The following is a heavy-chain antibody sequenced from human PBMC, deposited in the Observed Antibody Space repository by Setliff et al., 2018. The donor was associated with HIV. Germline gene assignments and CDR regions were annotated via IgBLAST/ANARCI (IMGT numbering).Heavy chain of an antibody. CDR3: ALDNWNDGVDY. CDR1: GGSISSSSYY. D-gene: IGHD1-1*01. J-gene: IGHJ4*02. V-gene: IGHV4-39*01. Sequence: SETLSLTCTVSGGSISSSSYYWGWIRQPPGKGLEWIGSIYYSGSTYYNPSLKSRVTISVDTSKNQFSLKLSSVTAADTAVYYCALDNWNDGVDYWGQGTLVTVSS. CDR2: IYYSGST.